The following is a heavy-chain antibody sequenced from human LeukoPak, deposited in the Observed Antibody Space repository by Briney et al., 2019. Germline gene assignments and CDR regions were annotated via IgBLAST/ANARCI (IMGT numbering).Heavy chain of an antibody. V-gene: IGHV1-69*05. D-gene: IGHD1-7*01. Sequence: SVKVSCKVSGYTLTELSMHWVRQAPGQGLEWMGGIIPIFGTANYAQKFQGRVTITTDESTSTAYMELSSLRSEDTAVYYCARGLGNWNYANWYFDLWGRGTLVTVSS. CDR1: GYTLTELS. CDR2: IIPIFGTA. J-gene: IGHJ2*01. CDR3: ARGLGNWNYANWYFDL.